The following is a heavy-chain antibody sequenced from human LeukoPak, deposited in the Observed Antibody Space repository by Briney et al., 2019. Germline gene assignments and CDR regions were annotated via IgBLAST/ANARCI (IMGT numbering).Heavy chain of an antibody. CDR2: INQDGSEK. D-gene: IGHD5-18*01. J-gene: IGHJ4*02. V-gene: IGHV3-7*02. Sequence: GGSLRLSCAVSGFTFSNNWMSRVRQAPGKGLEWVANINQDGSEKYYVDSVKGRFTISRDNAENLLYLQMNSVRAEDTAVYYCARRGYGDYWGQGTLVTVSS. CDR1: GFTFSNNW. CDR3: ARRGYGDY.